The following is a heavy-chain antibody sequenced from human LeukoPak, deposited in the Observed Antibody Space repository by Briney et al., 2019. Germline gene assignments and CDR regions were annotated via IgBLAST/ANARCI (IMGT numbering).Heavy chain of an antibody. J-gene: IGHJ4*02. Sequence: GASVKVSCKVSGYTLTELSMHWVRQAPGKGLEWMGGFDPEDGETIYAQKFQGRVTITADESTSTAYMELSSLRSEDTAVYYCARDGSTDDSSGYFHYWGQGTLVTVSS. V-gene: IGHV1-24*01. D-gene: IGHD3-22*01. CDR1: GYTLTELS. CDR2: FDPEDGET. CDR3: ARDGSTDDSSGYFHY.